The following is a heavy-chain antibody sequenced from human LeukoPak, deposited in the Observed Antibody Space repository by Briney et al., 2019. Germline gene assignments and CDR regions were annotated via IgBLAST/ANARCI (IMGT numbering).Heavy chain of an antibody. CDR2: INHSGST. J-gene: IGHJ4*02. CDR3: ARCIVATVIDY. CDR1: GGSFSGYY. Sequence: SETLSLTCAVYGGSFSGYYWSWIRQPPGKGLEWIGEINHSGSTNYNPSLKSRVTISVDTSKNQFSLKLNSVTAADTAVYYCARCIVATVIDYWGQGTLVTVSS. D-gene: IGHD5-12*01. V-gene: IGHV4-34*01.